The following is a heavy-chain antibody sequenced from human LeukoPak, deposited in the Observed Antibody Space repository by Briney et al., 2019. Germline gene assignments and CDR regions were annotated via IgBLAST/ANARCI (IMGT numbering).Heavy chain of an antibody. CDR2: ISGSGGST. CDR3: ARQNTPHGNFDY. D-gene: IGHD1-26*01. Sequence: QAGGSLRLSCAASGFTFSSYAMSWVRQAPGKGLEWVSAISGSGGSTYYADSVKGRFTISRENAKNSLYLLMSSLRAEDTAVYYCARQNTPHGNFDYWGQGTLVTVSS. J-gene: IGHJ4*02. CDR1: GFTFSSYA. V-gene: IGHV3-23*01.